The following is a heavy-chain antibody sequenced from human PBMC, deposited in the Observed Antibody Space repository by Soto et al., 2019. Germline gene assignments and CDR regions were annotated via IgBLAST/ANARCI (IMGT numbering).Heavy chain of an antibody. Sequence: GGSLRLSCAASGFTFSSYAMSWVRQAPGKGLEWVSAISGSGGSTYYADSVKGRFTISRDNSKNTLYLQMNSLRAEDTAVYYCARHVTIFGVVIDYFDYWGQGTLVTVSS. CDR3: ARHVTIFGVVIDYFDY. J-gene: IGHJ4*02. V-gene: IGHV3-23*01. D-gene: IGHD3-3*01. CDR2: ISGSGGST. CDR1: GFTFSSYA.